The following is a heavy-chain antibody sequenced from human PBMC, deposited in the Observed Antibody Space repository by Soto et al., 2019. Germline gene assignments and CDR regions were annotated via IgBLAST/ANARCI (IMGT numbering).Heavy chain of an antibody. CDR2: IIPIFGTA. J-gene: IGHJ6*02. V-gene: IGHV1-69*13. Sequence: GASVKVSCKASGGTFSSYAISWVRQAPGQGLEWMGGIIPIFGTANYAQKFQGRVTITADESTSTAYMELSSLRSEDTAVYYCARGDFGVVRYYYGMDVWGQGTTVTVSS. D-gene: IGHD3-3*01. CDR3: ARGDFGVVRYYYGMDV. CDR1: GGTFSSYA.